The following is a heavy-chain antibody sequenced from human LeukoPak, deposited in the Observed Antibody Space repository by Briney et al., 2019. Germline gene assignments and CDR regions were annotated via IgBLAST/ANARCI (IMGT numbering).Heavy chain of an antibody. CDR2: IYYSGST. V-gene: IGHV4-59*08. D-gene: IGHD2-15*01. CDR3: ARIGYCSGGSCYGDYYGMDV. Sequence: SETLSLTCTVSGGSTSSYYWSWIRQPPGKGLEWIGYIYYSGSTNYNPSLKSRVTISVDTSKNQFSLKLSSVTAADTAVYYCARIGYCSGGSCYGDYYGMDVWGQGTTVTVSS. CDR1: GGSTSSYY. J-gene: IGHJ6*02.